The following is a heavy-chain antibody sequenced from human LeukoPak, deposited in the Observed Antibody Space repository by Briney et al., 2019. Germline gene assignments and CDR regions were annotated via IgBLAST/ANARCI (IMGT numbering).Heavy chain of an antibody. Sequence: PGRSLRLSCAASGFTFSTYAMHWVRQAPGKGLEWVAVIWYYGIDKYYADSVKGRFTISRDNSKNTLYLQMNRLRAEDTAVYYCARDGRDGYNNRWFDPWGQGTLVTVSS. D-gene: IGHD5-24*01. CDR3: ARDGRDGYNNRWFDP. V-gene: IGHV3-33*01. CDR2: IWYYGIDK. J-gene: IGHJ5*02. CDR1: GFTFSTYA.